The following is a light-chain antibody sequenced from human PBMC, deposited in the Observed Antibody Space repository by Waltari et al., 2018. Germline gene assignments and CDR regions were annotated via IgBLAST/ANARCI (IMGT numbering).Light chain of an antibody. J-gene: IGLJ3*02. Sequence: QSVLTQPPSVSDAPRQRVTISCSGSSSNIGTNAVHWYQQLPGKAPRLLIYDDSLLPSGVSDRFSGSKSGTSASLAISGLQSEDEALYYCATWDDSLNGGVFGGGTKLTVL. CDR1: SSNIGTNA. CDR2: DDS. CDR3: ATWDDSLNGGV. V-gene: IGLV1-36*01.